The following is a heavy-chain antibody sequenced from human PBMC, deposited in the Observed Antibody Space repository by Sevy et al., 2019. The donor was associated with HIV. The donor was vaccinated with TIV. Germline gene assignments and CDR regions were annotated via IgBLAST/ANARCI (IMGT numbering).Heavy chain of an antibody. D-gene: IGHD6-13*01. J-gene: IGHJ6*02. CDR1: GFSFRRHG. Sequence: GGSLRLSCGASGFSFRRHGMHWARQAPGKGLEWVAVISNDGGDKQYADSVKGRFTISRDNSKDTVYLEMNNLRLEDTAVYYCANSRGRYDVSSWLYYYYVMDVWGQGTTVTVSS. V-gene: IGHV3-30*18. CDR2: ISNDGGDK. CDR3: ANSRGRYDVSSWLYYYYVMDV.